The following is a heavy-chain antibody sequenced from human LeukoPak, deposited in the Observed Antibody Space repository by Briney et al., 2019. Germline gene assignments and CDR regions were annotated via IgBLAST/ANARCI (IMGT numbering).Heavy chain of an antibody. J-gene: IGHJ4*02. CDR3: ARAGYYDSSGYGFDY. V-gene: IGHV3-21*05. Sequence: GGSLRLSCAASGFTFSSYSMAWVRQAPGKGLEWVSYISIRSSSYIYYADSVKGRFTISRDNAKNSLYLQMNSLRAEDTAVYYCARAGYYDSSGYGFDYWGQGTLVTVSS. CDR1: GFTFSSYS. CDR2: ISIRSSSYI. D-gene: IGHD3-22*01.